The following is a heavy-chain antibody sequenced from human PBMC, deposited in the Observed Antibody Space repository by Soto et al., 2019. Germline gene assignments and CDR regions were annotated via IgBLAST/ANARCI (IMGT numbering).Heavy chain of an antibody. Sequence: GASVKVSCKVSGYTLTELSMHWVRQAPGKGLEWMGGFDPEDGETIYAQKFQGRVTMTEDTSTDTAYMELSSLRSEDTAVYYCATSPSNYYYYYMDVWGKGTTVTVSS. CDR3: ATSPSNYYYYYMDV. D-gene: IGHD4-4*01. CDR1: GYTLTELS. V-gene: IGHV1-24*01. CDR2: FDPEDGET. J-gene: IGHJ6*03.